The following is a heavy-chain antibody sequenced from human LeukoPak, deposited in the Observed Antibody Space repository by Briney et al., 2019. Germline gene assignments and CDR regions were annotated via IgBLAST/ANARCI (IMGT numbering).Heavy chain of an antibody. V-gene: IGHV4-4*02. Sequence: SETLSLTCAVSGGSISSTNWWSWVRQPPGKGLEWIGEIFHSGITNYSPSLKSRVTISVDTSKNQFSLKLSSVTAADTAVYYCARDRGSSSPNGYYYYMDVWGKGTTVIISS. J-gene: IGHJ6*03. D-gene: IGHD6-13*01. CDR1: GGSISSTNW. CDR3: ARDRGSSSPNGYYYYMDV. CDR2: IFHSGIT.